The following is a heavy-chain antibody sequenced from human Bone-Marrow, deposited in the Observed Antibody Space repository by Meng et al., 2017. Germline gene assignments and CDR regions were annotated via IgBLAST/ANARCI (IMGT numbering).Heavy chain of an antibody. D-gene: IGHD3-10*01. J-gene: IGHJ5*02. CDR2: IYPGDSDT. CDR1: GYSFTSYW. CDR3: ARGGFGELLRRWFDP. Sequence: KVSCKGSGYSFTSYWIGWVRQMPGKGLEWMGIIYPGDSDTRYSPSFQGQVTISADKSISTAYLQWSSLKASDTAMYYRARGGFGELLRRWFDPWGQGTLVTVSS. V-gene: IGHV5-51*01.